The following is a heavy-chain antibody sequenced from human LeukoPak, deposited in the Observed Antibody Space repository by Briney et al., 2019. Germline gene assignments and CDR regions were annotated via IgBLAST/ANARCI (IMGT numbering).Heavy chain of an antibody. J-gene: IGHJ6*03. CDR3: ARCLLEYNSTRLGLFYYYMDV. V-gene: IGHV1-2*02. Sequence: ASVKVSCKASGYTFTGYYMHWVRQAPGQGLEWTGWINPNSGGTNYAQKFQGRVTMTRDTSISTAYMELSRLRSDDTAVYYCARCLLEYNSTRLGLFYYYMDVWGKGTTVTVSS. D-gene: IGHD6-6*01. CDR1: GYTFTGYY. CDR2: INPNSGGT.